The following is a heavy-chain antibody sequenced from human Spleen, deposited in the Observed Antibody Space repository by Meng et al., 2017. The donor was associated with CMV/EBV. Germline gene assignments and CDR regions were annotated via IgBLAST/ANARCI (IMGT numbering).Heavy chain of an antibody. CDR1: GFVFSRNW. V-gene: IGHV3-7*01. D-gene: IGHD2-2*01. J-gene: IGHJ4*02. CDR3: ARAAFCSSTNCPSYFDY. Sequence: GESLKISCEASGFVFSRNWMTWARQAAGEGLEWVANINQDGSDKYFADSVKGRFTISRDNAKNSLYLQMNSLRAGDTAVHYCARAAFCSSTNCPSYFDYWGQGTLVTVSS. CDR2: INQDGSDK.